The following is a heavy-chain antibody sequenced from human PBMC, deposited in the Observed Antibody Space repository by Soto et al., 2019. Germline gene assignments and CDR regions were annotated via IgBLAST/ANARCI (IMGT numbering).Heavy chain of an antibody. CDR3: ARDEISMVRGTKNWFDP. CDR1: GFIFSDHA. CDR2: ISGNGIAT. Sequence: GGSLRLSCEASGFIFSDHAMSWVRQAPGKGLEWVSAISGNGIATYYADSVKGRFTISRDNSKNTLYLQMNRLRADDTAVYYCARDEISMVRGTKNWFDPWGKGTLVSVXS. V-gene: IGHV3-23*01. D-gene: IGHD3-10*01. J-gene: IGHJ5*02.